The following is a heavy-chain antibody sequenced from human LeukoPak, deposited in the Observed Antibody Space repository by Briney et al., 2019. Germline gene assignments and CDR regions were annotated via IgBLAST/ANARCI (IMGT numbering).Heavy chain of an antibody. J-gene: IGHJ3*02. CDR1: GFSFSEHG. CDR2: TWYDGSNN. D-gene: IGHD3-10*01. V-gene: IGHV3-33*01. Sequence: GGSLRLPCAASGFSFSEHGMHWVRQAPGKGPEWVTVTWYDGSNNHYADSVKGRFTISRDNSKNTVFLEMNSLRAEDTAVYHCARDRYFGSDGFDIWGPGTMVIVSS. CDR3: ARDRYFGSDGFDI.